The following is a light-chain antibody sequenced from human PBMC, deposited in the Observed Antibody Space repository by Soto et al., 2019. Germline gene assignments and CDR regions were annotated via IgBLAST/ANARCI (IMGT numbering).Light chain of an antibody. Sequence: AIQLTQSPSSLSASVGDRVTITCRASQGISSALAWYQQKPGKAPKLLIYDASSLESGVPSRFSGSGSGTDFTLTISSLQPEDFATYYCQQFNNYPRFGQGTRLEIK. CDR1: QGISSA. V-gene: IGKV1D-13*01. J-gene: IGKJ5*01. CDR3: QQFNNYPR. CDR2: DAS.